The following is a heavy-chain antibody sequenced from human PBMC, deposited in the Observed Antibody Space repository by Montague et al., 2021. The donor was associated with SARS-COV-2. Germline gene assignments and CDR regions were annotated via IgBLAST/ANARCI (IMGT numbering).Heavy chain of an antibody. J-gene: IGHJ4*02. CDR2: ISNDGSNK. CDR3: AGESGSFHDGGYFDY. D-gene: IGHD1-26*01. Sequence: SPRLSCAASGFYFSYAMHWVRQAPGKGLEWVALISNDGSNKHYADSVKGRFTISRDNSKSTLYLQMNSLRTEDTAVYYCAGESGSFHDGGYFDYWGQGSLVTVSS. CDR1: GFYFSYA. V-gene: IGHV3-30*04.